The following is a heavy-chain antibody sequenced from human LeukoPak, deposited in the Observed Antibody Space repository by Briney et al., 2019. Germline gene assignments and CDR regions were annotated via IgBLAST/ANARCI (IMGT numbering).Heavy chain of an antibody. CDR3: ARAGLQFKQNYWYFDL. Sequence: PSQTLSLTCTVSGGSISSGSYYWSWIGQPAAKGLEWIGRIYTSGSTNYNPSLKSRVTISVDTSKNQFSLKLSSVTAADTAVYYCARAGLQFKQNYWYFDLWGRGTLVTVSS. D-gene: IGHD5-24*01. V-gene: IGHV4-61*02. CDR1: GGSISSGSYY. J-gene: IGHJ2*01. CDR2: IYTSGST.